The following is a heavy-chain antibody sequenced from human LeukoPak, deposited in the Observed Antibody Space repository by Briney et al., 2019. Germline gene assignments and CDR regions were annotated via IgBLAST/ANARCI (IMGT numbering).Heavy chain of an antibody. CDR2: INPNSGGT. CDR3: ARERGHYDILTGLDY. V-gene: IGHV1-2*02. Sequence: ASVKVSCKASGYTFTGYYMHWVRQAPGQGLGWMGWINPNSGGTNYAQKFQGRVTMTRDTSISTAYMELSRLRSDDTAVYYCARERGHYDILTGLDYWGQGTLVTVSS. J-gene: IGHJ4*02. CDR1: GYTFTGYY. D-gene: IGHD3-9*01.